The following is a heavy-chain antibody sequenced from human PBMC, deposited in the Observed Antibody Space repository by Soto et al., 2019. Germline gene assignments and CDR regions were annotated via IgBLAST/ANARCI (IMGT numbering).Heavy chain of an antibody. V-gene: IGHV3-33*01. D-gene: IGHD3-3*01. Sequence: GGSLRLSCAASGFTFSSYGMHWVRQAPGKGLEWVAVIWYDGSNKYYADSVKGRFTISRDNSKNTLYLQMNSLRAEDTAVYYCARDRGRGDYDFWSGYLDYWGQGTLVTVSS. CDR1: GFTFSSYG. CDR2: IWYDGSNK. J-gene: IGHJ4*02. CDR3: ARDRGRGDYDFWSGYLDY.